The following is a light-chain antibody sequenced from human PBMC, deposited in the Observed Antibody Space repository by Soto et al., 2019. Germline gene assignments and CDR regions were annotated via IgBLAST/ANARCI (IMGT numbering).Light chain of an antibody. V-gene: IGKV3-20*01. CDR1: QRIGSY. J-gene: IGKJ2*01. CDR3: QQYGGSVYT. Sequence: EIVLTQSPGTVSLSPGERATLSCRASQRIGSYLVWYQQKPGQAPRLLMYDASKRAPGIPARFGGSGSGTDFTLTISRLEPEDFAVYFCQQYGGSVYTFGQGTRLEIK. CDR2: DAS.